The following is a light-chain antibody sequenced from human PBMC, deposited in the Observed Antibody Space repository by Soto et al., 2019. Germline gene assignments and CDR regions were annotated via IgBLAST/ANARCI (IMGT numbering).Light chain of an antibody. V-gene: IGLV1-47*01. Sequence: QLVLTQPPSASGTPGQRVTISCSGSRSNIGYNYVFWYQQLPGTAPKLLIYRNNQRPSGVPDRFSGSKSGTSASLAISGLRSEDEADYYCAAWDDSLSGVVFGGGTKLTVL. CDR3: AAWDDSLSGVV. J-gene: IGLJ2*01. CDR1: RSNIGYNY. CDR2: RNN.